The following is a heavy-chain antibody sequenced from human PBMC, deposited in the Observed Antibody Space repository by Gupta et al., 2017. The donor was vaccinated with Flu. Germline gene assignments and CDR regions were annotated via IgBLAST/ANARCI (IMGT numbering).Heavy chain of an antibody. CDR3: ARRDDPSGSYYNY. Sequence: HLQLQESGPGLVKPSETLSLTCTVSGASIRNNAYYWLWIRQPPGKGLEWIGSFYYGGSPYLNPSLKTRVTISADASTNQFSLKLYSVTAADTAVYYCARRDDPSGSYYNYWGQGTLVTVSS. V-gene: IGHV4-39*01. CDR1: GASIRNNAYY. CDR2: FYYGGSP. D-gene: IGHD3-10*01. J-gene: IGHJ4*02.